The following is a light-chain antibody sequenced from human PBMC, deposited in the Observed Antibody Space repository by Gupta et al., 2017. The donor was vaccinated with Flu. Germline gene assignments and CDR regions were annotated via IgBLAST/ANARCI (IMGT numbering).Light chain of an antibody. V-gene: IGKV1-39*01. Sequence: RSSLSASVGDRVTLTCRASQSISNYLNWYQQKPGKAPNLLIYAASNLQTGVPSRFSGSGSGTDFTLTISSLQPEDFATYYCQQSDSSPYTFGQGTKLQIK. J-gene: IGKJ2*01. CDR1: QSISNY. CDR3: QQSDSSPYT. CDR2: AAS.